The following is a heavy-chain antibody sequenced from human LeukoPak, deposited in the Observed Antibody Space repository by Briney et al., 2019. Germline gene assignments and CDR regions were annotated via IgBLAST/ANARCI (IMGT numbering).Heavy chain of an antibody. CDR3: ARLTDSRGAFDI. V-gene: IGHV4-59*04. CDR1: GGSISSYY. D-gene: IGHD3-10*01. CDR2: IYHSGSS. J-gene: IGHJ3*02. Sequence: SETLSLTCTVSGGSISSYYWSWIRQPPGKGLEWIGNIYHSGSSYYNPSLKSRVTISVDTSKNQFSLKLSSVTAADTAVYYCARLTDSRGAFDIWGQGTMVTVSS.